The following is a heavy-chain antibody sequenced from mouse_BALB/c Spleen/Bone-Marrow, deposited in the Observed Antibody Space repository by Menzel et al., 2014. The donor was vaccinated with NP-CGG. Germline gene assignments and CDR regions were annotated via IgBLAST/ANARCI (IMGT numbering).Heavy chain of an antibody. CDR2: IYYSGTI. V-gene: IGHV3-5*02. CDR3: ARDGNYAMDY. Sequence: VQLQQSGPGLVKPSQTVSLTCTATGISITTGNYRWSWIRQFPGNKLEWIGHIYYSGTITYNPSLTSRTTITRDTSKNQIFLEMNSLTAKDTATYYCARDGNYAMDYWGQGTSVTVSS. D-gene: IGHD1-1*02. J-gene: IGHJ4*01. CDR1: GISITTGNYR.